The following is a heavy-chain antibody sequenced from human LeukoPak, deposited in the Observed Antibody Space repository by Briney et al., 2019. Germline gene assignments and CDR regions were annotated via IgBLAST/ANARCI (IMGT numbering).Heavy chain of an antibody. CDR3: ARSPHILTGENFDF. V-gene: IGHV1-2*02. J-gene: IGHJ4*02. CDR2: INPNSGAT. D-gene: IGHD3-9*01. CDR1: AYTFTGYY. Sequence: GASVKVSCKASAYTFTGYYIHWVRQAPGQGLEWMGWINPNSGATNYAQKFQGKVTMTRDTSTSTAYMELTRLRSDDTAVYYCARSPHILTGENFDFWGQGTLVTVSS.